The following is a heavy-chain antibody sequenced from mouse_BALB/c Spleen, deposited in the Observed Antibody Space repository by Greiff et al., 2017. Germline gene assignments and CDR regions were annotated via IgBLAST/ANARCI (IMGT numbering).Heavy chain of an antibody. Sequence: EVKLVESGGGLVKPGGSLKLSCAASGFTFSSYAMSWVRQTPEKRLEWVASISSGGSTYYPDSVKGRFTISRDNARNILYLQMSSLRSEDTAMYYCARRDRDYFDYWGQGTTLTVSS. CDR2: ISSGGST. CDR1: GFTFSSYA. J-gene: IGHJ2*01. CDR3: ARRDRDYFDY. V-gene: IGHV5-6-5*01. D-gene: IGHD3-3*01.